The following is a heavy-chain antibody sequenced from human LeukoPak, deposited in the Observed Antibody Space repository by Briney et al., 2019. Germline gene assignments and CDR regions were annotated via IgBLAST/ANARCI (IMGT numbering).Heavy chain of an antibody. J-gene: IGHJ4*02. CDR2: IYYSGST. CDR3: AKYSSSIDY. Sequence: PSETLSLTCTVSGGSLSSISYYWGWIRQPPGKGLEWIGSIYYSGSTYYNPSLKSRVTISVDTSKNQFSLKLSSVTAADTAVYYCAKYSSSIDYWGQGTLVTVSS. D-gene: IGHD6-13*01. CDR1: GGSLSSISYY. V-gene: IGHV4-39*01.